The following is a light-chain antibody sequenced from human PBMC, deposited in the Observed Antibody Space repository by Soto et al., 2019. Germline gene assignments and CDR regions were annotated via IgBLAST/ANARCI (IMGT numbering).Light chain of an antibody. Sequence: QSVLTQPASVSGSPGQSITISCSGTSSDIGSYDHVAWYQQFPGKSPKLIIYAVSDRPSGVSDRFSGSKSGISASLTISGLQTEDEADYSCISYTHTKSYLFGSGPKVTV. CDR3: ISYTHTKSYL. CDR1: SSDIGSYDH. J-gene: IGLJ1*01. V-gene: IGLV2-14*03. CDR2: AVS.